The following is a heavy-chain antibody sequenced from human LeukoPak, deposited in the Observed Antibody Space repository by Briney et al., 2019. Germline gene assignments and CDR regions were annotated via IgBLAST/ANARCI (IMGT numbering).Heavy chain of an antibody. Sequence: PSETLSLTCAVYGGSFSGYYWSWIRQPPGKGLEWIGEINHSGSTNYNPSLKSRVTISVDTSKNQFSLKLSSLTAADTAVYYCARAGYLGFDYWGQGTLVTVSS. V-gene: IGHV4-34*01. CDR2: INHSGST. CDR3: ARAGYLGFDY. J-gene: IGHJ4*02. CDR1: GGSFSGYY. D-gene: IGHD3-9*01.